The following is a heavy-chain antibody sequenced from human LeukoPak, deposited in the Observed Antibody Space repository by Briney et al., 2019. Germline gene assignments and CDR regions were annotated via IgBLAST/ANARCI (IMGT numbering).Heavy chain of an antibody. CDR3: AREPLGATLLSDYYYYYMDV. CDR2: IYHSGST. V-gene: IGHV4-39*07. Sequence: NPSETLSLTCTVSGGSISSGSYYWGWIRQPPGKGLEWIGSIYHSGSTYYNPSLKSRVTISVDTSKNQFSLKLSSVTAADTAVYYCAREPLGATLLSDYYYYYMDVWGKGTTVTISS. CDR1: GGSISSGSYY. D-gene: IGHD1-26*01. J-gene: IGHJ6*03.